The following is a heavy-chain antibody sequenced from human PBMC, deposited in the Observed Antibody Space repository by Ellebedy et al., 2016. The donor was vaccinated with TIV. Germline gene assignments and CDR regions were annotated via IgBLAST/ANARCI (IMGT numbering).Heavy chain of an antibody. V-gene: IGHV3-48*04. J-gene: IGHJ1*01. CDR2: ISSSSSTI. CDR1: GVTFSSYT. Sequence: PRGSLRLSCAASGVTFSSYTINWVRQTPGKGLEWVSSISSSSSTIYYADSVKGRFTISRDNAKNSLYLQMNSLRAEDTAVYYCVTDGPLGEVRHWGQGTLVTVSS. CDR3: VTDGPLGEVRH.